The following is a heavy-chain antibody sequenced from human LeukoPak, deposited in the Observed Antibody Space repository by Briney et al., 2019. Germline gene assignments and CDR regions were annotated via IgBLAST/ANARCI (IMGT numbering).Heavy chain of an antibody. Sequence: GGSLRLSCAASGFTFSSYWMSWDRQAPGKGLEWVAMLKQDGSEKYYVDSVKGRFTISRDNAKNSLYLQMNSLRAEDTAVYYCARDLFYYDILTGYHYFDYWGQGTLVTVSS. CDR2: LKQDGSEK. D-gene: IGHD3-9*01. V-gene: IGHV3-7*01. J-gene: IGHJ4*02. CDR3: ARDLFYYDILTGYHYFDY. CDR1: GFTFSSYW.